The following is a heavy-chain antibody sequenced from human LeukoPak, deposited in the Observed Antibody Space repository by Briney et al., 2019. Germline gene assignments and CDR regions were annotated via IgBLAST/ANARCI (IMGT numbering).Heavy chain of an antibody. Sequence: GGSLRLSCAASGFTFSSYAMHWVRQAPGKGLECMAVISYDGSNKYYADSVKGRFTISRDNSKNTLYLQMNSLRAEDTAVYYCARVGRDYWGQGTLVTVSS. CDR2: ISYDGSNK. CDR1: GFTFSSYA. D-gene: IGHD1-26*01. J-gene: IGHJ4*02. CDR3: ARVGRDY. V-gene: IGHV3-30*04.